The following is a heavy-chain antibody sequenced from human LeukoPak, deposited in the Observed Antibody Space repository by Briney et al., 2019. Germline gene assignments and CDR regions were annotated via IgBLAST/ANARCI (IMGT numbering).Heavy chain of an antibody. CDR1: GFTFSSYW. V-gene: IGHV3-7*01. D-gene: IGHD1-26*01. CDR3: AIIYLIVGATTFDY. CDR2: IEQDGSEK. Sequence: GGSLRLSCAASGFTFSSYWMSWVRQAPGKGLEWVANIEQDGSEKYYVDSVKGRFTISRDNAKNSLYLQMNSLRAEDTAVYYCAIIYLIVGATTFDYWGQGTLVTVSS. J-gene: IGHJ4*02.